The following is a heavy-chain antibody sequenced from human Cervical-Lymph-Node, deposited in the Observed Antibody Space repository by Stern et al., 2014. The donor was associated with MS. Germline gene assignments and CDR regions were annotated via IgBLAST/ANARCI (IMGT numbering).Heavy chain of an antibody. CDR3: ARGQLYFDY. CDR2: IRPIISTA. CDR1: GGTFSSYA. J-gene: IGHJ4*02. Sequence: MQLEESGAEVKKPGPSVKVSCKASGGTFSSYAISWGRQAPGKGLEWMGGIRPIISTANNEQTVQGRVPITSEESTIQDSIDIRSLRSEDTAVYDCARGQLYFDYWGQGTLVTVSS. D-gene: IGHD5-18*01. V-gene: IGHV1-69*01.